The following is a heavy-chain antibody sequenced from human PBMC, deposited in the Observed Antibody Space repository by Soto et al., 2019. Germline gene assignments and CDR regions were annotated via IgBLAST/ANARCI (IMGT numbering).Heavy chain of an antibody. CDR1: GGTFTNYD. CDR3: ARERSVGYCITTTCPNPFYYYAMDV. V-gene: IGHV1-69*12. CDR2: IIPIFGTP. D-gene: IGHD2-2*01. Sequence: QVQLVQSGAEVKTPGSSLTVSCKASGGTFTNYDFSWVRQAPGQGPEWMGGIIPIFGTPDYAQKFQGRVIITADETTRTVSMELNSLRSADTAVYYCARERSVGYCITTTCPNPFYYYAMDVWGQGTTVTVSS. J-gene: IGHJ6*02.